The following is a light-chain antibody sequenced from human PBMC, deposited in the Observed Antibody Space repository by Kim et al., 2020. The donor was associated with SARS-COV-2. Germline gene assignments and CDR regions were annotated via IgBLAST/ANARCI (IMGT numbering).Light chain of an antibody. CDR2: RNN. Sequence: QAGLTQPPSVSKGLRQTATLTCTGNNNNVGNQGAAWLQQHQGHPPKLLSYRNNNRPSGISERLSASRSGNTPSLTITGLQPGDEADYYCSAWDSSLSAWVFGGGTQLTVL. J-gene: IGLJ3*02. V-gene: IGLV10-54*01. CDR1: NNNVGNQG. CDR3: SAWDSSLSAWV.